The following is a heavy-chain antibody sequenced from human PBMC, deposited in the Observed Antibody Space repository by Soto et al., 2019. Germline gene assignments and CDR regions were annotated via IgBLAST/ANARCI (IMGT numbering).Heavy chain of an antibody. V-gene: IGHV1-69*01. CDR2: VIPLFDTA. CDR3: ATGGHNDGYNFYHGMDV. J-gene: IGHJ6*02. CDR1: GCIFTNNA. Sequence: QVQVVQSGAEVKKPGSSVKVSCKVSGCIFTNNAISWVRKAPGQGLDWLGGVIPLFDTAYYAQIFRGRIRISADGATTTAYMELSGLTSADTAVYFCATGGHNDGYNFYHGMDVWGQGTTVTVS. D-gene: IGHD5-18*01.